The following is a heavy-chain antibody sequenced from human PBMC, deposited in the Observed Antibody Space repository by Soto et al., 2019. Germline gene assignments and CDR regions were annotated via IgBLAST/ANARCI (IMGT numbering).Heavy chain of an antibody. J-gene: IGHJ6*02. V-gene: IGHV5-51*01. Sequence: LGESLKISCKGSGYSFTSYWIGWVRQMPGKGLEWMGIIYPGDSDTRYSPSFQGQVTISADKSISTAYLQWSSLKASDTAMYYCARWGVGSTSPHLPYGMDVWGQGTTVTVSS. CDR2: IYPGDSDT. CDR3: ARWGVGSTSPHLPYGMDV. D-gene: IGHD2-2*01. CDR1: GYSFTSYW.